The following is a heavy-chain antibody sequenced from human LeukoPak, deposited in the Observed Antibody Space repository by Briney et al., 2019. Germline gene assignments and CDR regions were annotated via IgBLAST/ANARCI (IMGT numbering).Heavy chain of an antibody. CDR3: ARTVSPLFPSHEDNYYYYVDV. V-gene: IGHV4-34*01. CDR1: GGSFSGYY. D-gene: IGHD2/OR15-2a*01. J-gene: IGHJ6*03. Sequence: PSETLSLTCAVYGGSFSGYYWSWIRQPPGKGLEWIGEINHSGSTNYNPSLKSRVTISVDTSKNQFSLKLSSVTAADTAVYYCARTVSPLFPSHEDNYYYYVDVWGKGTTVTVSS. CDR2: INHSGST.